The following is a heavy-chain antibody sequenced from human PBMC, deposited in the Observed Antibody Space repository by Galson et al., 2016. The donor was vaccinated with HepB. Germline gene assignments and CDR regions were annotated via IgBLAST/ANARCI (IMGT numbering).Heavy chain of an antibody. CDR1: GFTFSIYW. CDR3: GRESWGLPEY. Sequence: SLRLSCAASGFTFSIYWMQWVRQGPGGGLVWVSSMVSDGSTPIYADFVKGRFTISRDNAKNTLYLQMDGLRVEDTAVYYCGRESWGLPEYWGQGTLVTAPS. CDR2: MVSDGSTP. D-gene: IGHD4-11*01. V-gene: IGHV3-74*01. J-gene: IGHJ4*02.